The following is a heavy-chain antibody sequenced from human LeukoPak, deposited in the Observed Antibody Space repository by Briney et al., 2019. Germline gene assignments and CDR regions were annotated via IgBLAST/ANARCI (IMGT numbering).Heavy chain of an antibody. D-gene: IGHD3-10*01. CDR2: IYPGDSDT. Sequence: GESLKISCKGSGYKFTNYWIGWVRQMPGKGLEWMGIIYPGDSDTRYSPSLQGQVTISADKSISTAYLQWSSLKASDTATYYCASHAYYYGSGSSPRAEYFQHWGQGTLVTVSS. CDR3: ASHAYYYGSGSSPRAEYFQH. J-gene: IGHJ1*01. V-gene: IGHV5-51*01. CDR1: GYKFTNYW.